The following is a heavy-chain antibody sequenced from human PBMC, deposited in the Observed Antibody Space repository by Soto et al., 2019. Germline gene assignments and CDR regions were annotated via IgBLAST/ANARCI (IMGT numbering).Heavy chain of an antibody. CDR3: ARDPYYYGSGSYYVPV. J-gene: IGHJ4*02. CDR2: IYYSGST. Sequence: SGTLSLTCTVPGGSISSGGYYWSGIRQHPGKGLEWIGYIYYSGSTYYNPSLKSRVTISVDTSKNQFSLKLSSVTAADTAVYYCARDPYYYGSGSYYVPVWGQGTLVTVSS. CDR1: GGSISSGGYY. V-gene: IGHV4-31*03. D-gene: IGHD3-10*01.